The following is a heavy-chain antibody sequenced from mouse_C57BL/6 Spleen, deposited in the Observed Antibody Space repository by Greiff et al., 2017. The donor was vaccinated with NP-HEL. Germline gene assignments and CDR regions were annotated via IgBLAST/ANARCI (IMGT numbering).Heavy chain of an antibody. CDR2: IDPSDSET. CDR3: ASYGAFYYGSSYWYFDV. Sequence: QVQLQQPGAELVRPGSSVKLSCKASGYTFTSYWMHWVKQRPIQGLEWIGNIDPSDSETHYNQKFKDKATLTVDKSSSTAYMQLSSLTSEDSAVYYCASYGAFYYGSSYWYFDVWGTGTTVTVSS. V-gene: IGHV1-52*01. J-gene: IGHJ1*03. D-gene: IGHD1-1*01. CDR1: GYTFTSYW.